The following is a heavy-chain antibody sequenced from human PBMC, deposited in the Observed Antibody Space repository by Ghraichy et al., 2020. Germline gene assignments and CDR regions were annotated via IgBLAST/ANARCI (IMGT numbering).Heavy chain of an antibody. D-gene: IGHD3-22*01. V-gene: IGHV4-34*01. Sequence: SETLSLTCAVYGGSFSGYYWSWIRQPPGKGLEWIGEINHSGSTNYNPSLKSRVTISVDTSKNQFSLKLSSVTAADTAVYYCARVRRYTYYYDSSGYRIDYWGQGTLVTVSS. CDR3: ARVRRYTYYYDSSGYRIDY. CDR1: GGSFSGYY. CDR2: INHSGST. J-gene: IGHJ4*02.